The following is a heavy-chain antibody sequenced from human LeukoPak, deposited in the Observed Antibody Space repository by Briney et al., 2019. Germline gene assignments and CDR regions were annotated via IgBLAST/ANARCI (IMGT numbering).Heavy chain of an antibody. J-gene: IGHJ4*02. CDR2: IYYSGST. Sequence: PSETLSLTCTVSGGSISSSSYYWGWIRQPPGKGLEWIGSIYYSGSTYCNPSLKSRVTISVDTSKNQFSLKLSSVTAADTAVYYCARKYCSSTSCYYAYWGQGTLVTVSS. V-gene: IGHV4-39*01. D-gene: IGHD2-2*01. CDR3: ARKYCSSTSCYYAY. CDR1: GGSISSSSYY.